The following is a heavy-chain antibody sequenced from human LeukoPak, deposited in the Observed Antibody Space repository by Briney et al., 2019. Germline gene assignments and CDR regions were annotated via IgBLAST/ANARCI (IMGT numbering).Heavy chain of an antibody. CDR2: IYYSGST. CDR1: GGSISSSSYY. V-gene: IGHV4-39*01. CDR3: ARHKGDYYDSSGYYLATNFDY. D-gene: IGHD3-22*01. Sequence: PSETLSLTCTVSGGSISSSSYYWGWIRQPPGKGLEWIGNIYYSGSTYYNPSLKSRVTISVDTSKNQFSLKLSSVTAADTAVYYCARHKGDYYDSSGYYLATNFDYWGQGTLVTVSS. J-gene: IGHJ4*02.